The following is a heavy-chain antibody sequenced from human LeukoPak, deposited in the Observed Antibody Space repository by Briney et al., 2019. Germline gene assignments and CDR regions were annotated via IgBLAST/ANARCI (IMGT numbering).Heavy chain of an antibody. CDR2: IYPDDSDT. CDR3: AIGGDSTTSCYRCFNY. D-gene: IGHD2-2*02. V-gene: IGHV5-51*01. Sequence: GESLKISCKGFGYSFRNYGIGWVRQMPGKGLEWMGIIYPDDSDTRYSPSFQGQVTISADKSISTAYLQWSSLKASDTAIYYCAIGGDSTTSCYRCFNYWGQGTLVTVSS. CDR1: GYSFRNYG. J-gene: IGHJ4*02.